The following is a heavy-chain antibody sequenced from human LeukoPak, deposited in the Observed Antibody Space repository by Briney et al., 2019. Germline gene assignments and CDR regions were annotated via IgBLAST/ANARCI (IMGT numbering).Heavy chain of an antibody. J-gene: IGHJ4*02. CDR2: IYYSGST. Sequence: SETLSLTCTVSGGSISSSSYYWGWIRQPPGKGLEWIGSIYYSGSTYYNPSLKSRVTISVDTSKNQFSLKLSSVTAADTAVYYCARVAAAGFLFDYWAREPWSPSPQ. CDR3: ARVAAAGFLFDY. CDR1: GGSISSSSYY. V-gene: IGHV4-39*07. D-gene: IGHD6-13*01.